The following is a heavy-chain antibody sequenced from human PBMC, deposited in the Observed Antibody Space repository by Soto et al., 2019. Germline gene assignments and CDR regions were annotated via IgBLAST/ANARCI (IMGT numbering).Heavy chain of an antibody. V-gene: IGHV1-69*10. CDR3: ARTEISYCSSTSCYAGPENWFHP. CDR1: GGSFSSYA. J-gene: IGHJ5*02. D-gene: IGHD2-2*01. Sequence: ASVKVSCKASGGSFSSYAISWVRQAPGKGLEWMGGIIASIGKANYAQKFEGRVTITRDTSASTAYMELSSLRSEATAVYYCARTEISYCSSTSCYAGPENWFHPWGQGTLVTAPQ. CDR2: IIASIGKA.